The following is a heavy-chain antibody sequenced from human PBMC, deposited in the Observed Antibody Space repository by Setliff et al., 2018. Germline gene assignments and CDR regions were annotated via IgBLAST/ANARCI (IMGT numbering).Heavy chain of an antibody. J-gene: IGHJ4*02. CDR1: SGSFNVYF. V-gene: IGHV4-34*01. D-gene: IGHD2-2*01. Sequence: KTSETLSLTCAVYSGSFNVYFWSWIRQPPGKGLEWIGEISHSGSTNYSPSLKSRVTMSVDKSKNQFSLNLNSVTAADTPVYYFRLAHCNDTSCEEALDYWSQGTLVTVSS. CDR3: RLAHCNDTSCEEALDY. CDR2: ISHSGST.